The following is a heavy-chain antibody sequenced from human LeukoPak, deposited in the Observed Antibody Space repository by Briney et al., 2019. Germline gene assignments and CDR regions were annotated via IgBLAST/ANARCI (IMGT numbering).Heavy chain of an antibody. D-gene: IGHD3-16*02. CDR3: AKERPGYTNPYYLDY. CDR2: FSGSGDNT. CDR1: GFTFCTFA. V-gene: IGHV3-23*01. J-gene: IGHJ4*02. Sequence: GGSLRLSCAASGFTFCTFAMSWVREAPGKGLEWVSTFSGSGDNTYYAHSVRGRYTISRDNSQNTLYLHMNSLRAEDTAVYYWAKERPGYTNPYYLDYWGQGTLVTVSS.